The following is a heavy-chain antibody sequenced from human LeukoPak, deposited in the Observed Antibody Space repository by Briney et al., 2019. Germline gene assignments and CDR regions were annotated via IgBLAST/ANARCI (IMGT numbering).Heavy chain of an antibody. D-gene: IGHD6-19*01. J-gene: IGHJ5*02. Sequence: QPGGSLRLSCAASGFSFSSYGMHWVRQAPGKGLEWVSSIDASGGSTYYADSVKGRFTISRDNSKNTFYLQMNTLRADDTAVYYCAKGSGSGWYGWFAPWGQGTLVTVSS. CDR1: GFSFSSYG. V-gene: IGHV3-23*01. CDR2: IDASGGST. CDR3: AKGSGSGWYGWFAP.